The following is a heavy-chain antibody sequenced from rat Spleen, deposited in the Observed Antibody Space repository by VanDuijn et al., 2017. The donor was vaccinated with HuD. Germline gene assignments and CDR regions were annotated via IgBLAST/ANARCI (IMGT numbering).Heavy chain of an antibody. V-gene: IGHV5-29*01. J-gene: IGHJ2*01. CDR3: AKGATPFDY. D-gene: IGHD1-4*01. Sequence: EVQLVESDGGLVQPGRSLKLSCAASGFTFSDYYMAWVRQAPTKGLEWVATISSDGRRNYYRDAVKGRFTISRDNAKSTLYLQMDSLRSEDTATYYCAKGATPFDYWGQGVMVTVSS. CDR1: GFTFSDYY. CDR2: ISSDGRRN.